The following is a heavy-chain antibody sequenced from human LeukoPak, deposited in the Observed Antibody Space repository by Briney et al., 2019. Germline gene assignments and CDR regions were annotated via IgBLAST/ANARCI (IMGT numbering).Heavy chain of an antibody. Sequence: PGGSLRLSXAASGFTFSSYAMSWVRQAPGKGLEWVSAISGSGGSTYYADSVKGRFTISRDNSRNTLYLQMNSLRAEDTAVYYCASGGIAMAGTAWSAYYFDYWGQGTLVTVSS. CDR1: GFTFSSYA. V-gene: IGHV3-23*01. CDR3: ASGGIAMAGTAWSAYYFDY. J-gene: IGHJ4*02. D-gene: IGHD6-19*01. CDR2: ISGSGGST.